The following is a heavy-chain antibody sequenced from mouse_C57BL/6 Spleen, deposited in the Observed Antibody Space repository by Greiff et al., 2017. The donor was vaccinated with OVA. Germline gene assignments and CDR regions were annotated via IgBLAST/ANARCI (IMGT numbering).Heavy chain of an antibody. CDR2: IYPGSGST. CDR1: GYTFTSYW. CDR3: ARSGDYEVWVFAY. D-gene: IGHD2-4*01. J-gene: IGHJ3*01. V-gene: IGHV1-55*01. Sequence: QVHVKQPGAELVKPGASVKMSCKASGYTFTSYWITWVKQRPGQGLEWIGDIYPGSGSTNYNEKFKSKATLTVDTSSSTAYMQLSSLTSEDSAVYYCARSGDYEVWVFAYWGQGTLVTVSA.